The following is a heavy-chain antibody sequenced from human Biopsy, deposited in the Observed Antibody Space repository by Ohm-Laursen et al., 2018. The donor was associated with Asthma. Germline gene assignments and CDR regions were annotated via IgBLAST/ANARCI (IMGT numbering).Heavy chain of an antibody. CDR2: ISVYNGNT. Sequence: ASVKVSCKTSGYTFNSAGITWVRQAPGQGLGWMGWISVYNGNTKVAQKLQDRVTMVTDTSTSTAYMELRSLRSDDTAVYFCARAVDYSHYYGIDVWGQGTTVTVS. J-gene: IGHJ6*02. CDR3: ARAVDYSHYYGIDV. D-gene: IGHD3-10*01. CDR1: GYTFNSAG. V-gene: IGHV1-18*01.